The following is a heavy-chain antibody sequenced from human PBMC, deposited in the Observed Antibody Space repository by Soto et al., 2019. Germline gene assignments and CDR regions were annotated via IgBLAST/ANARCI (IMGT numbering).Heavy chain of an antibody. CDR3: ARPSYYDILTGYDDAFDI. D-gene: IGHD3-9*01. V-gene: IGHV5-51*03. CDR2: IYPGDSDT. CDR1: GYSFTSYW. J-gene: IGHJ3*02. Sequence: EMQLVQSGAEVKKPGESLKISCKGSGYSFTSYWIGWVRQMPGKGLEWIGIIYPGDSDTRYSPSFQGQVTISADKSISTAYLQWSSLKASDTAMYYCARPSYYDILTGYDDAFDIWGQGTMVTVSS.